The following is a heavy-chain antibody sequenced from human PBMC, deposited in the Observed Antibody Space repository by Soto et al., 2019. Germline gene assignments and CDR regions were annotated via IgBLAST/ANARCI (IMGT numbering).Heavy chain of an antibody. CDR3: ARDYYDSSGYYYDQDPFDY. CDR2: IIPIFGTA. CDR1: GGTFSSYA. Sequence: ASVKVSCKASGGTFSSYAISWVRQAPGQGLEWMGGIIPIFGTANYAQKFQGRVTITADESTSTAYMELSSLRSEDTAVYYCARDYYDSSGYYYDQDPFDYPGQGTRVTVSS. V-gene: IGHV1-69*13. J-gene: IGHJ4*02. D-gene: IGHD3-22*01.